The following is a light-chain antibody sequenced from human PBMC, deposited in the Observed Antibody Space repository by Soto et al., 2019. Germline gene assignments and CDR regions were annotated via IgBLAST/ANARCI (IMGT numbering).Light chain of an antibody. V-gene: IGLV2-11*01. Sequence: QSVLTQPRSVSGSPGQSVTISCTGTSSDVGGYDSVSWYQQHPGKAPKLIIHDVTERPSGVPDRFSGSKSGNTASLTISGLQAEDEADYYCCSYAGTPYVFGTGTKVTVL. CDR3: CSYAGTPYV. CDR1: SSDVGGYDS. J-gene: IGLJ1*01. CDR2: DVT.